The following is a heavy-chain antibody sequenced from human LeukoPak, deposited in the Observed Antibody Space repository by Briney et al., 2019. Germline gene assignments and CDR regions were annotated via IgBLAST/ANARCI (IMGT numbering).Heavy chain of an antibody. CDR3: ARHNDCDYFPARSLDY. D-gene: IGHD2/OR15-2a*01. V-gene: IGHV4-59*08. CDR2: IYYSGTT. J-gene: IGHJ4*02. CDR1: GDSISDYY. Sequence: SETLSLTCTVSGDSISDYYWSWIRQPPGKGLEWIGYIYYSGTTNYNLSLKSRVTISVDTSKNQFSLKLKSVTAADTAVYYCARHNDCDYFPARSLDYWGQGTLVTVSS.